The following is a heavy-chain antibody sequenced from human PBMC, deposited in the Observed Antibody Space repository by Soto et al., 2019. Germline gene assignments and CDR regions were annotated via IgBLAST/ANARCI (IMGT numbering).Heavy chain of an antibody. Sequence: QVQLVESGGGVVQPGRSLRLSCAASGFTFSSYGMHWVRQAPGKGLEWVAVISYDGSNKYYADSVKGRFTISRDNSKNTLYLQMNSLRAEDTAVYYCAKDHTSGFWSGYYSYGMDVW. CDR2: ISYDGSNK. V-gene: IGHV3-30*18. CDR3: AKDHTSGFWSGYYSYGMDV. CDR1: GFTFSSYG. D-gene: IGHD3-3*01. J-gene: IGHJ6*01.